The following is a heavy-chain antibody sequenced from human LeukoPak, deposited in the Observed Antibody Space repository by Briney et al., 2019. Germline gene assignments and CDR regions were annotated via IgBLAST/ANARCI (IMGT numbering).Heavy chain of an antibody. V-gene: IGHV3-30*04. Sequence: RRGGSLRLSCAASGFTFSTYAMRWVRQAPGKGLGWVAVISYDGRSIYYANSVKGRFTISRDNSKNTLYLQMNSLRGEDTAVYYCAGDPSTSSNWQRLEYWGQGTLVTVSS. CDR1: GFTFSTYA. D-gene: IGHD6-13*01. CDR3: AGDPSTSSNWQRLEY. CDR2: ISYDGRSI. J-gene: IGHJ4*02.